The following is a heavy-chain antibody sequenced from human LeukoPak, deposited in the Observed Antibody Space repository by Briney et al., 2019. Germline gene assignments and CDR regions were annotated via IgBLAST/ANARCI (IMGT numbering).Heavy chain of an antibody. V-gene: IGHV3-66*02. J-gene: IGHJ4*02. CDR2: IYSGGST. CDR1: GFTVSINY. CDR3: ARKYTTGYYSVDY. Sequence: GGSLRLSCAASGFTVSINYMSWVRQAPGKGLEWVSVIYSGGSTYYADSAKGRFTISRDNSKQTVYLQMNSLKSEDTALYYCARKYTTGYYSVDYWGQGSLVTVSS. D-gene: IGHD5-12*01.